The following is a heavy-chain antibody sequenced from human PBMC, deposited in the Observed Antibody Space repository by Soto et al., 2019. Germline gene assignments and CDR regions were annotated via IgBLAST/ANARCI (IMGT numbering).Heavy chain of an antibody. CDR2: IIPIFGTA. CDR1: GGTFSSYA. D-gene: IGHD5-12*01. CDR3: AGEADGSRTFDY. Sequence: QVQLVQSGAEVKKPGSSVKVSCKASGGTFSSYAISWVRQAPGQGLEWMGGIIPIFGTANYAQKFQGRVSITAKESTSTAYMELSSWRSEDTAVFSGAGEADGSRTFDYWGQGTLVTVPS. J-gene: IGHJ4*02. V-gene: IGHV1-69*12.